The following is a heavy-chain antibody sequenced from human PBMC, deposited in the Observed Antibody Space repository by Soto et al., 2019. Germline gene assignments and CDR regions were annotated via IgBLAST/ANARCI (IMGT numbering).Heavy chain of an antibody. V-gene: IGHV4-39*02. CDR1: GDSISKSGHY. CDR3: TRILPPYDTPGPSWFGP. D-gene: IGHD3-9*01. Sequence: SETLSLTCTVSGDSISKSGHYWGWIRQPPGKALEWIGGIDYRGSTLYNPSLRSRITMSIDTSKKFFSLKLTSVSASDTALYYCTRILPPYDTPGPSWFGPWGQGTLVTVSS. J-gene: IGHJ5*02. CDR2: IDYRGST.